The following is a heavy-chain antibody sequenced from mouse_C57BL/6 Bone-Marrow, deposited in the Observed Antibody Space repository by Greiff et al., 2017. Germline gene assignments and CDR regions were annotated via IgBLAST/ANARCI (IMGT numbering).Heavy chain of an antibody. V-gene: IGHV7-1*01. Sequence: EVKLMESGGGLVQSGRSLRLSCATSGFTFSDFSMEWVRQAPGKGLEWIAASRNKANDYTTESSASVKGRFIVSRDTSQSLLYLQMNALIAEDTAIYYCARANWHYWYFDVWGTGTTVTVSS. J-gene: IGHJ1*03. CDR3: ARANWHYWYFDV. CDR2: SRNKANDYTT. CDR1: GFTFSDFS. D-gene: IGHD4-1*01.